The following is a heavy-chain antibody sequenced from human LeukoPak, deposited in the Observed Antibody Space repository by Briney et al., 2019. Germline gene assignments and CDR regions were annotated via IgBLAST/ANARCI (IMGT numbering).Heavy chain of an antibody. J-gene: IGHJ4*02. CDR3: AGETYYYDSSGYSGFDY. CDR2: IIPILGIA. V-gene: IGHV1-69*04. D-gene: IGHD3-22*01. Sequence: SVKVSCKASGGTFSSYAISWVRQAPGQGLEWMGRIIPILGIANYAQKFQGRVTITADKSTSTAYMELSSLRSEDTAVYYCAGETYYYDSSGYSGFDYWGQGTLVTVSS. CDR1: GGTFSSYA.